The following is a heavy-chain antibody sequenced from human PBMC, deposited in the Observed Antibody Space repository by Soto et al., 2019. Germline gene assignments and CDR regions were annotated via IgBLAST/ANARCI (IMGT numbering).Heavy chain of an antibody. D-gene: IGHD2-8*01. CDR3: ARGDSTDCSNGVCSFFYNHDMDV. V-gene: IGHV1-2*04. Sequence: ASVKVSCKASGYSFTDYHIHWVRQAPGQGLEWLGRINPKSGGTSTAQKFQGWVTMTTDTSISTASMELTRLTSDNTAIYYCARGDSTDCSNGVCSFFYNHDMDVWGQGTTVTVSS. CDR1: GYSFTDYH. CDR2: INPKSGGT. J-gene: IGHJ6*02.